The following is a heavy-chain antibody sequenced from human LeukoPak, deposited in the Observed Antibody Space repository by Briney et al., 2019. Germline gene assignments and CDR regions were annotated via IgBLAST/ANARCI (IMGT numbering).Heavy chain of an antibody. CDR3: AKDPNGDHIGAFDF. Sequence: GGSLRLSCVASGFALSKFALIWVRQAPGKGLEWVSAITGTGETTQYTDSVKGRFTISRDNSKNTLYLQMNSLRVGDTAMYYCAKDPNGDHIGAFDFWGQGTMVTVSS. J-gene: IGHJ3*01. D-gene: IGHD4-17*01. V-gene: IGHV3-23*01. CDR1: GFALSKFA. CDR2: ITGTGETT.